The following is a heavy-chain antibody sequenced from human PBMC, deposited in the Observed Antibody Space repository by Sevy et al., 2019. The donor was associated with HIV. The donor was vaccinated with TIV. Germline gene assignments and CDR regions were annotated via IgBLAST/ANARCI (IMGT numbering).Heavy chain of an antibody. V-gene: IGHV3-21*01. D-gene: IGHD6-13*01. CDR1: GLTFSSYS. J-gene: IGHJ5*02. CDR2: ISSSSSYI. CDR3: ARDSLSSSWYGVLDP. Sequence: GGSLRLSCAASGLTFSSYSMNWVRQAPGKGLEWVSSISSSSSYIYYADSVKGRFTISRDNAKNSLYLQMNSLRAEDTAVYYCARDSLSSSWYGVLDPWGQGTLVTVSS.